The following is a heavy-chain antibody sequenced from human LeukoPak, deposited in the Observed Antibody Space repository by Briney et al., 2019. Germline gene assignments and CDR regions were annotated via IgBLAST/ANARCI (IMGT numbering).Heavy chain of an antibody. CDR1: GFTFSSYS. CDR2: ISSSSSYI. V-gene: IGHV3-21*01. CDR3: ARGIAAAGTASFSDI. Sequence: GGSLRLSCAASGFTFSSYSMNWVRQAPGKGLEWVSSISSSSSYICYADSVKGRFTISRDNAKNSLYLQMNSLRAGDTAVYYCARGIAAAGTASFSDIWGQGTMVTVSS. D-gene: IGHD6-13*01. J-gene: IGHJ3*02.